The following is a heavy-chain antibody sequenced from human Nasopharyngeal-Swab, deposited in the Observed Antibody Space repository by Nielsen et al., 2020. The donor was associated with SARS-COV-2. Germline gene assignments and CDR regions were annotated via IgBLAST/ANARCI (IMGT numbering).Heavy chain of an antibody. CDR1: GFTFSSYS. CDR3: ARATGYSSSQGDY. D-gene: IGHD6-13*01. V-gene: IGHV3-21*01. Sequence: GGFLRLSCAASGFTFSSYSMNWVRQAPGKGLEWVSSISSSSSYIYYADSVKGRFTISRDNAKNSLYLQMNSLRAEDTAVYYCARATGYSSSQGDYWGQGTLVTVSS. J-gene: IGHJ4*02. CDR2: ISSSSSYI.